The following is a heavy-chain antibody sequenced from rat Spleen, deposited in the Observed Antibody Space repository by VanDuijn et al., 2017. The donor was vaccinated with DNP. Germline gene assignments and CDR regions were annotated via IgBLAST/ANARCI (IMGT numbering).Heavy chain of an antibody. CDR2: ISYDGSST. Sequence: EVQLVESGGGLVQPGRSMKLSCAASGFTFSNYDMAWVRQAPKKGLEWVATISYDGSSTYYRDSVKGRFTISRDNAKSTLYLQRDSLRSEDTATYYCARYNYYYAMDAWGQGTSVTVSS. J-gene: IGHJ4*01. CDR3: ARYNYYYAMDA. V-gene: IGHV5-7*01. CDR1: GFTFSNYD. D-gene: IGHD1-5*01.